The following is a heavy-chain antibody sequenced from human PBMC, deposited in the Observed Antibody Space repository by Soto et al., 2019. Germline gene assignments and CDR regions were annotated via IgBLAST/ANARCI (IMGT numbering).Heavy chain of an antibody. J-gene: IGHJ6*02. CDR3: AREKGGSSSWYDPYYYYGMDV. CDR2: IYSGGST. CDR1: GFTVSSNY. V-gene: IGHV3-53*01. D-gene: IGHD6-13*01. Sequence: EVQLVESGGGLIQPGGSLRLSCAASGFTVSSNYMSWVRQAPGKGLEWVSVIYSGGSTYYADSVKGRFTISRDNSKNTLYLQMNSLRAEDTAVYYCAREKGGSSSWYDPYYYYGMDVWGQGTTVTVSS.